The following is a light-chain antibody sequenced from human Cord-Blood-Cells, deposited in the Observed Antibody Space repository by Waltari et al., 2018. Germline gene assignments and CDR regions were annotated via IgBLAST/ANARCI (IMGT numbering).Light chain of an antibody. CDR3: QQYGSSSIT. CDR1: QSVSSSY. V-gene: IGKV3-20*01. J-gene: IGKJ5*01. Sequence: EIVLTQSPGTLSLSPGERATLPCRASQSVSSSYLAWYQQKPGQAPRLLIYGASNRATGIPDRFSGSGSGTDFTLTISRLEPEDFAVYYCQQYGSSSITFGQGTRLEIK. CDR2: GAS.